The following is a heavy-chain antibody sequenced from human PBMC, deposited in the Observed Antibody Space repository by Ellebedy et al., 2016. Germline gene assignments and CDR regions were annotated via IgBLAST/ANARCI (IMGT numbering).Heavy chain of an antibody. CDR3: ARYTRGGLLFHWFDP. D-gene: IGHD2-21*02. Sequence: SETLSLXCTVSGGSISSYYWSWIRQPPGKGLEWIGYIYYSGSTNYNPSLKSRVTISVDTSKNQFSLKLGSVTAADTAVYYCARYTRGGLLFHWFDPWGQGTLVTVSS. CDR1: GGSISSYY. CDR2: IYYSGST. J-gene: IGHJ5*02. V-gene: IGHV4-59*01.